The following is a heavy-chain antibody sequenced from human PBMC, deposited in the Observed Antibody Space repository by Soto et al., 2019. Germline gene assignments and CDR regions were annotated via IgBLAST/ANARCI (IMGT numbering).Heavy chain of an antibody. CDR1: GFTFSSYG. J-gene: IGHJ5*02. D-gene: IGHD1-26*01. Sequence: QVQLVESGGGVVQPGRSLRLSCAASGFTFSSYGMHWVRQAPGKGLEWVAVISYDGSNKHYADSVKGRFTISRDNSKNTLYLQMNSLRAEDTAVYYCAAQWELEDYGWFDPWGQGTLVTVSS. V-gene: IGHV3-30*03. CDR2: ISYDGSNK. CDR3: AAQWELEDYGWFDP.